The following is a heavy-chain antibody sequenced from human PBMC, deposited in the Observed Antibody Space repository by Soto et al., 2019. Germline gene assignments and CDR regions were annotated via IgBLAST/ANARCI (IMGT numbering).Heavy chain of an antibody. CDR3: AYRALYSGSYWDGGYFDS. D-gene: IGHD1-26*01. CDR1: GFSLHTSGVG. Sequence: QITLRESGPPRVRPTQTLSLTCSFSGFSLHTSGVGVGWIRQPPGKALEWLAIIYWDDDKRYSPSLKSRLSITKDTSENRVVLTMTNMDPVDTATYYCAYRALYSGSYWDGGYFDSWGQGTLITVSS. V-gene: IGHV2-5*02. CDR2: IYWDDDK. J-gene: IGHJ4*02.